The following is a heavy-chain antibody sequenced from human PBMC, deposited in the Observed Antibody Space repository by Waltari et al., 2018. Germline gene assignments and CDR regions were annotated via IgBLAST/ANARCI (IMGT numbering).Heavy chain of an antibody. CDR2: TYYMSKWYN. Sequence: QVQLQQSGPGLVKPSQTLSLTCAISGDSVSSNSAAWNWIRQSPSGGLELLGMTYYMSKWYNDYAVSVKSRITINPDTSKNQFSLQLNSVTPEDTAVYYCARKKGLGATTSFDYWGQGTLVTVSS. CDR1: GDSVSSNSAA. V-gene: IGHV6-1*01. D-gene: IGHD1-26*01. J-gene: IGHJ4*02. CDR3: ARKKGLGATTSFDY.